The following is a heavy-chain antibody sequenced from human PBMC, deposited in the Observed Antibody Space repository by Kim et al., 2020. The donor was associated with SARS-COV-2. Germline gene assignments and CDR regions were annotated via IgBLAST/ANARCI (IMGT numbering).Heavy chain of an antibody. D-gene: IGHD3-10*01. CDR2: INHSGST. CDR3: ARAGWRLPYGVWFGELFDY. Sequence: SETLSLTCAVYGGSFSGYYWSWIRQPPGKGLEWIGEINHSGSTNYNPSLKSRVTISVDTSKNQFSLKLSSVTAADTAVYYCARAGWRLPYGVWFGELFDYWGQGTLVTASS. J-gene: IGHJ4*02. CDR1: GGSFSGYY. V-gene: IGHV4-34*01.